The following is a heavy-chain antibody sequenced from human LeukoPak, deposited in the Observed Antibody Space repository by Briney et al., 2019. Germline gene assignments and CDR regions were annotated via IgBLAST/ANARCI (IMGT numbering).Heavy chain of an antibody. V-gene: IGHV4-34*01. D-gene: IGHD4-17*01. CDR1: GGSFSGYY. J-gene: IGHJ4*02. Sequence: SETLSLTCAVYGGSFSGYYWSWIRQPPGKGLEWIGEINHSGSTNYNPSLKSRVTISVDTSKNQFSLKLSSVTAADTAVYYCARANGDYAPFDYWGQGTLVTVSS. CDR2: INHSGST. CDR3: ARANGDYAPFDY.